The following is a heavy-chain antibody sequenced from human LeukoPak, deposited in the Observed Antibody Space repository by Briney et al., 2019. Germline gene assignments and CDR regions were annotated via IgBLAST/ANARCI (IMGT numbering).Heavy chain of an antibody. Sequence: SETLSLTCTVSGVSISSSNSYWGWIRQPPGKGLEWIGSIYHSGSTYYNPSLKSRVTISVDPSKNQFSLKLSSVTAADTAVYYCARDFLAIRVGGSDDYWGRGTLVTVSS. D-gene: IGHD3-16*01. CDR2: IYHSGST. V-gene: IGHV4-39*07. CDR1: GVSISSSNSY. J-gene: IGHJ4*02. CDR3: ARDFLAIRVGGSDDY.